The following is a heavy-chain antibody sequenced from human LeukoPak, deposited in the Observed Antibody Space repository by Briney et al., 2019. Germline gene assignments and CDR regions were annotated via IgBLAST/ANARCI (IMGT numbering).Heavy chain of an antibody. D-gene: IGHD3-10*01. CDR1: GYTFTSYY. Sequence: ASVKVSCKASGYTFTSYYMHWVRQAPGQGLEWMGIINPSGGSTSYAQKFQGGVTMTRDTSTSTVYMELSSLRSEDTAVYYCARALWFGELSYWGQGTLVTVSS. J-gene: IGHJ4*02. V-gene: IGHV1-46*01. CDR3: ARALWFGELSY. CDR2: INPSGGST.